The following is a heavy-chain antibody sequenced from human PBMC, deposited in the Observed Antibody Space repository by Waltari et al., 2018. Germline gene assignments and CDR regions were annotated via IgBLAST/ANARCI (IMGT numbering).Heavy chain of an antibody. D-gene: IGHD2-21*02. V-gene: IGHV3-9*01. J-gene: IGHJ4*02. CDR1: GFPFNDYA. CDR3: AKANSDWYFDN. Sequence: EVQLVESGGGLKQPGRSLRLSCAASGFPFNDYAMHWVRQPPGKGLEWVAGISWNSGTKDYADSVQGRFTISRDNSKKSLYLQMDSLRVEDTAFYYCAKANSDWYFDNWGQGTLVTVSS. CDR2: ISWNSGTK.